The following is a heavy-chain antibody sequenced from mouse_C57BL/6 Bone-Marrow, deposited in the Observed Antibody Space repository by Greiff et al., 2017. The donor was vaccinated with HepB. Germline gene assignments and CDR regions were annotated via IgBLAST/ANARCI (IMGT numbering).Heavy chain of an antibody. CDR2: IYPGNSDT. J-gene: IGHJ2*01. V-gene: IGHV1-5*01. CDR1: GYTFTSYW. Sequence: VQLQQSGTVLARPGASVKMSCKTSGYTFTSYWMHWVKQRPGQGLEWIGAIYPGNSDTSYNQKFKGKAKLTAVTSASTADMELSSLTNEDSAVYYCARFALITTVIPFDYWGQGTTLTVSS. D-gene: IGHD1-1*01. CDR3: ARFALITTVIPFDY.